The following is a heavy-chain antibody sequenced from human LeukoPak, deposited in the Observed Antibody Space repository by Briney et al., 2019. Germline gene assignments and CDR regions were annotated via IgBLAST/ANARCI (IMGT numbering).Heavy chain of an antibody. CDR2: IYYSGST. J-gene: IGHJ4*02. V-gene: IGHV4-39*07. D-gene: IGHD3-22*01. CDR3: AIWAHYYDSSGSQGTFDY. CDR1: GGSISSSSYY. Sequence: SETLSLTCTVSGGSISSSSYYWGWIRQPPGKGLEWIGSIYYSGSTYYNPSLKSRVTISVDTSKNQFSLKLCSVTAADTAVYYCAIWAHYYDSSGSQGTFDYWGQGTLVTVSS.